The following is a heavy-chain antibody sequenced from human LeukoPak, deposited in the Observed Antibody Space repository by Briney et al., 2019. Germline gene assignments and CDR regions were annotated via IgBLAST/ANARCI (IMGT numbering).Heavy chain of an antibody. V-gene: IGHV4-59*01. CDR3: ARAGELPPYYYGMDV. CDR2: IYYSGST. CDR1: GGSISSYY. J-gene: IGHJ6*02. Sequence: SETLSLTCTVSGGSISSYYWSWIRQPPGKGLEWIGYIYYSGSTNYNPSLKSRVTISVDTSKNQFSLKLSSVTAADTAVYYCARAGELPPYYYGMDVWGQGTTVTVSS. D-gene: IGHD3-16*01.